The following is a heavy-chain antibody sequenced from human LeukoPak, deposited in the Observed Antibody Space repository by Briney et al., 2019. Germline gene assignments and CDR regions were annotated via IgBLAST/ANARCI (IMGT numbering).Heavy chain of an antibody. CDR1: GFTFSSHW. J-gene: IGHJ4*02. D-gene: IGHD5-18*01. CDR3: ATHRGYSYPTVLDY. CDR2: IKYDGNEK. Sequence: QSGGSLRLSCAASGFTFSSHWMNWVRQAPGKGLEWVANIKYDGNEKYYVDSVKGRFTISRDNAKNSVYLQMNSLTAADTAVYYCATHRGYSYPTVLDYWGQGTLVTVSS. V-gene: IGHV3-7*01.